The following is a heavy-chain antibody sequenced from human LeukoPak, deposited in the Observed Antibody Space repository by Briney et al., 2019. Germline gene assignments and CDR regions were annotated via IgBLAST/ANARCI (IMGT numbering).Heavy chain of an antibody. CDR1: GFTFSSYS. V-gene: IGHV3-48*04. D-gene: IGHD6-19*01. J-gene: IGHJ6*02. Sequence: GGSLRLSCAASGFTFSSYSMNWVRQAPGKGLEWVSYISSSGSTIYYADSVKGRFTISRDNAKNSPYLQMNSLRAEDTAVYYCARAAFVPIAVAGSDYYYGMDVWGQGTTVTVSS. CDR3: ARAAFVPIAVAGSDYYYGMDV. CDR2: ISSSGSTI.